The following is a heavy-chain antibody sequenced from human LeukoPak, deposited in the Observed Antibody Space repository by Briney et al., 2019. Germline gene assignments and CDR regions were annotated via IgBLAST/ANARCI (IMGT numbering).Heavy chain of an antibody. V-gene: IGHV3-13*01. CDR2: IGTAGDT. CDR3: ARVQGLDFRWYFDL. CDR1: GFTFSSYY. J-gene: IGHJ2*01. Sequence: PGGSLRLSCAASGFTFSSYYMHWVRQATGKGLEWVSAIGTAGDTYYPGSVKGRFTISRENAKNSLYLQMNSLRAGDTAVYYCARVQGLDFRWYFDLWGRGTLVTVSS.